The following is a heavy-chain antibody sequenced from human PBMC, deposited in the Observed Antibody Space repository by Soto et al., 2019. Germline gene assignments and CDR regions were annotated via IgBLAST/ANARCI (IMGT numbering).Heavy chain of an antibody. CDR1: GYTFTSYG. CDR2: MSAYNGNT. J-gene: IGHJ5*02. CDR3: AIGAYAILTGSPRHT. D-gene: IGHD3-9*01. Sequence: ASVKVSCKASGYTFTSYGISWVRQAPGQGLEWMGWMSAYNGNTNYAQKLQGRATMTTDTSTSTAYMELRSLRSDDTAVYYCAIGAYAILTGSPRHTWGQGNLVTVS. V-gene: IGHV1-18*01.